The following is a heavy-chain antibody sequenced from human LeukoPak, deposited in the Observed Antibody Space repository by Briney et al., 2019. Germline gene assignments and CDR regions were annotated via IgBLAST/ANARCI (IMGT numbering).Heavy chain of an antibody. Sequence: GGSLRLSCAASGFTFSGYNMNWVRQAPGKGLEWVAFISTSGNTIYYADSVKGRFTISRDNSKNTLYLQLNSLGAEDTAVYYCAAQPCSVGRCYLDYWGQGTLVTVSS. CDR1: GFTFSGYN. CDR2: ISTSGNTI. CDR3: AAQPCSVGRCYLDY. V-gene: IGHV3-48*01. J-gene: IGHJ4*02. D-gene: IGHD2-15*01.